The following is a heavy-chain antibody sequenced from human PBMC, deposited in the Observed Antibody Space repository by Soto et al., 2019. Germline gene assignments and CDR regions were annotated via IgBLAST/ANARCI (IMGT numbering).Heavy chain of an antibody. Sequence: PGESLKISCQASGYRFPSYWIAWVRQVTGKGLEWMGLIYPGDSDTTYSPSFQGQVTISVDKSTNTAHLQWSGLKASDTAMYYCARSRIVGASDSFDVWGQGTMVTVSS. J-gene: IGHJ3*01. CDR3: ARSRIVGASDSFDV. V-gene: IGHV5-51*01. D-gene: IGHD1-26*01. CDR2: IYPGDSDT. CDR1: GYRFPSYW.